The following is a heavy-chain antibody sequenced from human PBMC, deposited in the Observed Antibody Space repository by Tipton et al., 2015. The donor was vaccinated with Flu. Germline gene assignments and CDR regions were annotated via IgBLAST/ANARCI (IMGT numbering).Heavy chain of an antibody. Sequence: MQLVQSGAEVKKPGESLRISCKGSGYSVTTYWIGWVRQMPGKGLEWMGVIYLDDSDTRYSPSFQGQVTISADKSISTAYLQWSSLKASDSAMYYCARPTAMTQDRYLQHWGQGALVTVSS. CDR1: GYSVTTYW. D-gene: IGHD4-17*01. CDR3: ARPTAMTQDRYLQH. J-gene: IGHJ1*01. CDR2: IYLDDSDT. V-gene: IGHV5-51*01.